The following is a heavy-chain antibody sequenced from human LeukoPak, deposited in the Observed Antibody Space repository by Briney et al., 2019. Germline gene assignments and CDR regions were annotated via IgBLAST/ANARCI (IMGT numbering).Heavy chain of an antibody. CDR2: MNPNSGNT. V-gene: IGHV1-8*01. D-gene: IGHD6-19*01. CDR1: GYTFTSYD. J-gene: IGHJ4*02. Sequence: ASVKVSCKASGYTFTSYDINWVRQATGQGLEWMGWMNPNSGNTGYAQKFQGGVTMTTDTSTSTAYMELRSLRSDDTAVYYCARDLKMGYSSGRYSWGTGSSNDYWGQGTLVTVSS. CDR3: ARDLKMGYSSGRYSWGTGSSNDY.